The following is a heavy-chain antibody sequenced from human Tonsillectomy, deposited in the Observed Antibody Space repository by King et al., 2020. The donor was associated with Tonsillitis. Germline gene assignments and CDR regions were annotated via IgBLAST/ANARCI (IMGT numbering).Heavy chain of an antibody. D-gene: IGHD2-2*01. CDR1: GGSISSGSYY. CDR3: ARDVYLGYCSSTSCEYWFDP. CDR2: IYTSGST. V-gene: IGHV4-61*02. J-gene: IGHJ5*02. Sequence: QLQESGPGLVKPSQTLSLTCSVSGGSISSGSYYWSWIRQPAGKGLEWIGRIYTSGSTNYNPSLKGRVTMSVDTSKNQFFLKLSSVTAADTAVYYCARDVYLGYCSSTSCEYWFDPWGQGTLVTVSS.